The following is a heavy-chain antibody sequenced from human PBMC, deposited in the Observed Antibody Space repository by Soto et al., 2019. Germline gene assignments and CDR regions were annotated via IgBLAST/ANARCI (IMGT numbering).Heavy chain of an antibody. D-gene: IGHD3-9*01. CDR3: ALGVLGEDGIRYERPVSAFRLNRSSDL. CDR2: INSDGSST. Sequence: RQKKGKGLVWVSRINSDGSSTTYADSVKRRFTISRDNSKNTLYLQMNSLRAEDRAVYYCALGVLGEDGIRYERPVSAFRLNRSSDL. J-gene: IGHJ2*01. V-gene: IGHV3-74*01.